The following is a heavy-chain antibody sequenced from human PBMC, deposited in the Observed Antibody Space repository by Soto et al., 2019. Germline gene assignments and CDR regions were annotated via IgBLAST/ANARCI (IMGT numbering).Heavy chain of an antibody. J-gene: IGHJ3*02. V-gene: IGHV3-23*01. D-gene: IGHD3-22*01. Sequence: GSLRLSCAASGFTFNSYAMSWVRQAPGKGLEWVSSITGSGGNTYYAASVKGRFTISRDNAKNSLYLQMNSLRAEDTALYYCARGDYHDTSGPFSDAFDIWGQGTMVTVSS. CDR2: ITGSGGNT. CDR3: ARGDYHDTSGPFSDAFDI. CDR1: GFTFNSYA.